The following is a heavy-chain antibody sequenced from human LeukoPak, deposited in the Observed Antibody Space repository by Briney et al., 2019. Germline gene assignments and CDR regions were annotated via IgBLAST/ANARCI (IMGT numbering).Heavy chain of an antibody. CDR3: ARGRYCSGGSCPPIDWFDP. D-gene: IGHD2-15*01. J-gene: IGHJ5*02. CDR2: FDPEDGET. V-gene: IGHV1-24*01. CDR1: GYTLTELS. Sequence: ASVKVSCKVSGYTLTELSMHWVRQAPGKGLEWMGGFDPEDGETIYAQKFQGRVTITADKSTSTAYMELSSLRSEDTAVYYCARGRYCSGGSCPPIDWFDPWGQGTLVTVSS.